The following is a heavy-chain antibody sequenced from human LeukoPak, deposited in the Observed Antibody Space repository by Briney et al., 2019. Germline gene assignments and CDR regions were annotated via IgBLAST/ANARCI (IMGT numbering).Heavy chain of an antibody. V-gene: IGHV3-23*01. CDR1: GFTFSSYA. D-gene: IGHD3-10*01. J-gene: IGHJ4*02. CDR3: AFLVRGVMLDY. Sequence: QPGGSLRLSCAASGFTFSSYAMSWVRQAPGKGLEWVSLIIGSSGSTFYADSVKGRFTISRDNSKNTLYLQMNSLRAEDTAVYYCAFLVRGVMLDYWGQGTLVAVSS. CDR2: IIGSSGST.